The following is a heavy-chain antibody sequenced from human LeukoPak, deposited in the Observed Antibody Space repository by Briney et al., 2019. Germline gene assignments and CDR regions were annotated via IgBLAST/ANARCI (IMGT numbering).Heavy chain of an antibody. CDR3: ARGYDILTGYYHSNHHAYYFDY. J-gene: IGHJ4*02. D-gene: IGHD3-9*01. CDR2: INTDWSST. Sequence: GGSLRLSCAASGFTFSTYWMHWVRQAPGKGLVWVSRINTDWSSTSYVDSVKGRFTISRDNAKNTLSLQMNSLRAEDTAVYYCARGYDILTGYYHSNHHAYYFDYWGQGTLVTVSS. V-gene: IGHV3-74*01. CDR1: GFTFSTYW.